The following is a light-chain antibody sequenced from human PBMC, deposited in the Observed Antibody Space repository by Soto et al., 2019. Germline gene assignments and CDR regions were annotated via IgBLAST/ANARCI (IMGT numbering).Light chain of an antibody. CDR3: LLFASYGNWV. Sequence: QSALTQPASVSGSPGESITISCTGTRSDIGSYNSIAWYQQHPGKAPRVMIFEVTKRPSGISNRFSGSKSGSTASLTISWAPADGEGEFFRLLFASYGNWVFGRGAQ. CDR1: RSDIGSYNS. V-gene: IGLV2-23*02. J-gene: IGLJ3*02. CDR2: EVT.